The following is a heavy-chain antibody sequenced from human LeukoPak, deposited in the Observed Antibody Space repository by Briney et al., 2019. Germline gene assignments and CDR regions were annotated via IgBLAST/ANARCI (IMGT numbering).Heavy chain of an antibody. D-gene: IGHD3-22*01. V-gene: IGHV3-23*01. CDR1: GFTFSSYA. Sequence: PGGSLRLSCAASGFTFSSYAMSWVRQAPGKGLEWVSAISGSGGSTYYADSVKGRFTISRDNSKNTLYLQINSLRAEDTAVYYCAKGVVVITRYFDYWGQGTLVTVSS. J-gene: IGHJ4*02. CDR2: ISGSGGST. CDR3: AKGVVVITRYFDY.